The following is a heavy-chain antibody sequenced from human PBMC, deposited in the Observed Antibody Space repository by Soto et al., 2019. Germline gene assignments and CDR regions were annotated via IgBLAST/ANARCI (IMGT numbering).Heavy chain of an antibody. D-gene: IGHD3-10*01. V-gene: IGHV3-33*01. CDR2: TSYDGSNK. Sequence: QVQLVESGGGVVQPGRSLRLSCAASGYVFNHYGLHWVRQAPGKGLEWLTLTSYDGSNKQYADSVKGRFTISRDDSKNTGYLEMNSLRVDDTAVYYCARGGGSGSSGYYIDHWGEGTLVTVSS. CDR3: ARGGGSGSSGYYIDH. J-gene: IGHJ4*02. CDR1: GYVFNHYG.